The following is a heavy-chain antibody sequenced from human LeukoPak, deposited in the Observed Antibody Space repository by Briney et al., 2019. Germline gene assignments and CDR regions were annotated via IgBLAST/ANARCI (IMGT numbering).Heavy chain of an antibody. D-gene: IGHD3-10*02. CDR2: ISSSGSTI. Sequence: GALRISFSASGFTFSNFCIILVPQAPREGPEWVSYISSSGSTIYYADSVKGRFTISRDNAKNSLYLQMNSLRAEDTAVYYCAELGITMIGGVWGKGTTVTISS. CDR3: AELGITMIGGV. J-gene: IGHJ6*04. V-gene: IGHV3-48*04. CDR1: GFTFSNFC.